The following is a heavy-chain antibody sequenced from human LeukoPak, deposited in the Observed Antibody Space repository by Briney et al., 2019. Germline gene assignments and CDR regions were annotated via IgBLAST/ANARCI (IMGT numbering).Heavy chain of an antibody. V-gene: IGHV3-74*01. CDR2: INTDGSST. D-gene: IGHD6-13*01. Sequence: GGSLRLSCAASGFTFSSYWMHWVRQAPGKGLVWVSRINTDGSSTSYADSVKGRFTISRDNAKNTLYLQMNSLRAEDTAVYYCATEQLGPVVFDIGGKGKMVPVSS. J-gene: IGHJ3*02. CDR1: GFTFSSYW. CDR3: ATEQLGPVVFDI.